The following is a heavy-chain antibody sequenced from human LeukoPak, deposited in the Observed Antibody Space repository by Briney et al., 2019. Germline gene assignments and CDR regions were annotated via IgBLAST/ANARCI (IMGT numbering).Heavy chain of an antibody. V-gene: IGHV3-21*01. D-gene: IGHD5-18*01. CDR3: ARDLSGVTGYTYGRGIDY. J-gene: IGHJ4*02. Sequence: GGSLRLSCAASGFTSSSYSMNWVRQAPGKGLEWVSSISNSGSSIYYADSVKGRFTISRDNAKTSLYLQMNSLRAEDTAVYYCARDLSGVTGYTYGRGIDYWGQGTLVTVSS. CDR1: GFTSSSYS. CDR2: ISNSGSSI.